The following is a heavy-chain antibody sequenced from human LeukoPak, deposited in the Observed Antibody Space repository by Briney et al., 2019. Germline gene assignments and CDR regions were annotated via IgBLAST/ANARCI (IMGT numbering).Heavy chain of an antibody. J-gene: IGHJ6*02. CDR2: ISSSGSTI. CDR1: GFTFGDYY. V-gene: IGHV3-11*01. D-gene: IGHD1-26*01. Sequence: GGSLRLSCAASGFTFGDYYMSWIRQAPGKGLEWVSCISSSGSTIYYADSVKGRFTISRDNAKNSLYLQMNSLRAEDTAMYYCARTGRSWYYYGMDVWGQGTTVTVSS. CDR3: ARTGRSWYYYGMDV.